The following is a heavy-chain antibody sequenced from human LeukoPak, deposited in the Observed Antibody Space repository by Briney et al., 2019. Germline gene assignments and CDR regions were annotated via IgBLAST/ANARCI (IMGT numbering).Heavy chain of an antibody. CDR2: IYYSGST. CDR1: GGSISSYY. Sequence: SETLSLTXTVSGGSISSYYWSWIRQPPGKGLEWIGYIYYSGSTNYNPSLKSRVTISVDTSKNQFSLKLSSVTAADTAVYYCARASDRYYYDSSGGGYYYYYMDVWGRGTTVTVSS. CDR3: ARASDRYYYDSSGGGYYYYYMDV. J-gene: IGHJ6*03. D-gene: IGHD3-22*01. V-gene: IGHV4-59*01.